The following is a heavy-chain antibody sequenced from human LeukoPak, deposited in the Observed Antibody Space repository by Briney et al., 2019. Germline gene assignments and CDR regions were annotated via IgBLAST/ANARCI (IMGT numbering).Heavy chain of an antibody. V-gene: IGHV3-21*06. J-gene: IGHJ4*02. Sequence: GGSLRLSCAASGFTFSSYSMNWVRQAPGKGLEWVSSISSSSSYIYYADSVKGRFTISRDNAKNSLYLQMNSLRAEDTAVYYCARDLGWGAVAGMGYFDYWGQGTLVTVSS. CDR3: ARDLGWGAVAGMGYFDY. CDR1: GFTFSSYS. CDR2: ISSSSSYI. D-gene: IGHD6-19*01.